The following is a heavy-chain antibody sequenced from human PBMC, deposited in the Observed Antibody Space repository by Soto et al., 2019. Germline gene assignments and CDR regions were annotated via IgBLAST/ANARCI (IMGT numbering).Heavy chain of an antibody. D-gene: IGHD3-9*01. CDR2: INPSGGST. CDR1: GYTFTSYY. Sequence: ASVKVSCKASGYTFTSYYMHWVQQAPGQGLEWMGIINPSGGSTSYAQKFQGRVTMTRDTTTSTDYMELSSLRSEDTAVYYCARGITYYDILTGYPPLTPYYYYGMDVWGQGTTVTVSS. CDR3: ARGITYYDILTGYPPLTPYYYYGMDV. V-gene: IGHV1-46*01. J-gene: IGHJ6*02.